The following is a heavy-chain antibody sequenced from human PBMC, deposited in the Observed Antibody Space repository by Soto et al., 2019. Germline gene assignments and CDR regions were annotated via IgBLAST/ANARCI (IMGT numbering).Heavy chain of an antibody. CDR3: TRLSIVRSRKDIVATIPIDP. J-gene: IGHJ5*02. CDR1: GFTFGDYA. Sequence: PGGSLRLSCTASGFTFGDYAMSWFRQAPGKGLEWVGFIRSKAYGGTTEYAASVKGRFTISRDDSKSIAYLQMNSLKTEDTAVYYCTRLSIVRSRKDIVATIPIDPWGQGTLVTVSS. D-gene: IGHD5-12*01. V-gene: IGHV3-49*03. CDR2: IRSKAYGGTT.